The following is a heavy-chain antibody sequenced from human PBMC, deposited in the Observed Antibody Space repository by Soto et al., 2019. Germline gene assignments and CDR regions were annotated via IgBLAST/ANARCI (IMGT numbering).Heavy chain of an antibody. CDR2: ISSSSSTI. Sequence: EVQLVESGGGLVQPGGSLRLSCAASGFTFSSYSMNWVRQAPGKGLEWVSYISSSSSTIYYADSVKGRFTISRDNAKNSLYLQMNSLRDEDTAVYYCAREDRGIQLWFRFVGMDVWGQGTTVTVSS. CDR1: GFTFSSYS. CDR3: AREDRGIQLWFRFVGMDV. J-gene: IGHJ6*02. D-gene: IGHD5-18*01. V-gene: IGHV3-48*02.